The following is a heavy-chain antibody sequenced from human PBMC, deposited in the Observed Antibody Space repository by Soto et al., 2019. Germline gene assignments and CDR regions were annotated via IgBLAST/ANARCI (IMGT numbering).Heavy chain of an antibody. V-gene: IGHV3-30*18. Sequence: PGGSLRLSCAASGFNFTRSGIHWVRQPPGKGLEWLAVISNDGNEKYYAASVRGRLTISRDNSKNTLYLQMTGLRPEDTAVYYCAKDRGTYHNWGRGSLVTVSS. J-gene: IGHJ2*01. D-gene: IGHD3-16*01. CDR1: GFNFTRSG. CDR2: ISNDGNEK. CDR3: AKDRGTYHN.